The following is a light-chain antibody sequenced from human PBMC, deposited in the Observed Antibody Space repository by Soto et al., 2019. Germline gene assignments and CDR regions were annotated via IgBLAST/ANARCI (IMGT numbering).Light chain of an antibody. J-gene: IGKJ4*01. V-gene: IGKV3D-15*01. CDR1: QSVSSN. CDR2: GAS. Sequence: EIVMPQSPATLSVSPGERATLSCRTSQSVSSNLAWYKQKPGQVPRLLIYGASTSATGIPATLSGSVSGIEKTLTLSILKSQDFAVYYWQQENTWTPSLNFGGGTKWEIK. CDR3: QQENTWTPSLN.